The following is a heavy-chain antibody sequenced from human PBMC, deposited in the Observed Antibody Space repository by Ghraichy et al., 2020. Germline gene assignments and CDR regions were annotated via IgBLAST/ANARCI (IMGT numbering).Heavy chain of an antibody. Sequence: GSLRLSCAASGFAFTNFPMHWVRQAPGRGLEWVALISYDGSNKFYADSVKGRFTISRDNSQNTLYLQMNSLKTEDAGVYYCARERSHSSDYWGQGTLVTVSS. CDR1: GFAFTNFP. D-gene: IGHD1-26*01. CDR3: ARERSHSSDY. V-gene: IGHV3-30*04. CDR2: ISYDGSNK. J-gene: IGHJ4*02.